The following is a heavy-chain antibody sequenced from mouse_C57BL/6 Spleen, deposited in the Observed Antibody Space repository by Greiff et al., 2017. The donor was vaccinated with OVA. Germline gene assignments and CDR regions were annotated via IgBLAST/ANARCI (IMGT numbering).Heavy chain of an antibody. CDR1: GYTFTSYG. CDR2: IYPRSGNT. D-gene: IGHD1-1*01. V-gene: IGHV1-81*01. J-gene: IGHJ2*01. CDR3: ARSPFITTVVATDY. Sequence: VKVVESGAELARPGASVKLSCKASGYTFTSYGISWVKQRTGQGLEWIGEIYPRSGNTYYNEKFKGKATLTADKSSSTAYMELRSLTSEDSAVYFCARSPFITTVVATDYWGQGTTLTVSS.